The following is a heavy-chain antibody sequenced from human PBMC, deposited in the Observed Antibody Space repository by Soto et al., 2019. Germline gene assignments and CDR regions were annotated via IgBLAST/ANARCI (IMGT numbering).Heavy chain of an antibody. CDR2: IYYSGST. Sequence: PSDTLSLTCTVSGGSISSYYWSWIRQPPGKGLEWIGYIYYSGSTNYNPSLKSRVTISVDTSKNQFSLKLSSVTAADTAVYYCARLIITMVRGVSNPYFDYWGQGTLVTVSS. CDR3: ARLIITMVRGVSNPYFDY. D-gene: IGHD3-10*01. V-gene: IGHV4-59*08. J-gene: IGHJ4*02. CDR1: GGSISSYY.